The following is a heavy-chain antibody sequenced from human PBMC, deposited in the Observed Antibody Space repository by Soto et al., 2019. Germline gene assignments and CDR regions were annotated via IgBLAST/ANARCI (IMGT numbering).Heavy chain of an antibody. J-gene: IGHJ6*02. V-gene: IGHV4-30-4*01. CDR3: ARDPGGSGPPFYYYGMDV. Sequence: QVQLQESGPGLVKPSQTLSLTCTVSGGSISSGDYYWSWIRQPPGKGLEWIGYIYYSGSTYYNPAIKSRVTISVDTSKTQFSLKLSSVTAADTAVYYCARDPGGSGPPFYYYGMDVWGQGTTVTVSS. CDR2: IYYSGST. CDR1: GGSISSGDYY. D-gene: IGHD3-3*01.